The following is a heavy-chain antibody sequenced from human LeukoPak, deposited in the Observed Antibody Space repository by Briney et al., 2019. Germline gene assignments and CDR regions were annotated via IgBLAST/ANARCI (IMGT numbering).Heavy chain of an antibody. Sequence: GGSLRLSCVASGFTFSSNTMSWLRQAPGKGLEWVSVISNTGGTTYYADSAQGRFTISRDNSKNTLSLQMNSLRAEDTAVYYCARGPGMDVWGQGTTVFVSS. CDR1: GFTFSSNT. V-gene: IGHV3-23*01. CDR3: ARGPGMDV. CDR2: ISNTGGTT. J-gene: IGHJ6*02.